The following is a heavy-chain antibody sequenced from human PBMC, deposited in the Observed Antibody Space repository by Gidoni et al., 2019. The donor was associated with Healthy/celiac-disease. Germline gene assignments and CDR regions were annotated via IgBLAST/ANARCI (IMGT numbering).Heavy chain of an antibody. Sequence: EVQLLESGGGLVQPGGSVRLSCAASGFTFSSYAMSWVRQAPGKGLEWVSAISGSGGSTYYADSVKGRFTNSRDNSKNTLYLQMNSLRAEDTAVYYCAKDSSHDYADYYYYGMDVWGQGTTVTVSS. CDR2: ISGSGGST. V-gene: IGHV3-23*01. CDR3: AKDSSHDYADYYYYGMDV. J-gene: IGHJ6*02. D-gene: IGHD4-17*01. CDR1: GFTFSSYA.